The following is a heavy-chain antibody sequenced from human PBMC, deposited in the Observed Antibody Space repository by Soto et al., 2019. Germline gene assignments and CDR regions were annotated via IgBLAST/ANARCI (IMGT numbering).Heavy chain of an antibody. Sequence: QVQLVQSGAEVKKPGSSVKVSCKASGGTFSSYTISWVRQAPGQGLECMGRIIPTLGIANYAQKFQGRVTITADKSTSTAYMELSSLRSEDTAVYYCARDRGYCSGGSCHIDYWGQGTLVTVSS. CDR1: GGTFSSYT. D-gene: IGHD2-15*01. V-gene: IGHV1-69*02. J-gene: IGHJ4*02. CDR2: IIPTLGIA. CDR3: ARDRGYCSGGSCHIDY.